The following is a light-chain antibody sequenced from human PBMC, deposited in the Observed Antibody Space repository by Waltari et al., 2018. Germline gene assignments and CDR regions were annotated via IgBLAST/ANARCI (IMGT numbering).Light chain of an antibody. CDR3: QQSYRSPWT. V-gene: IGKV1-39*01. CDR2: AAS. CDR1: QTIDRY. J-gene: IGKJ1*01. Sequence: DIQMTQSPSSLSASVGARVTLTCRASQTIDRYLNWYHQKPGKAPKLLIYAASTLQSGVPSRFSGSGSGTDFTLTIIGLQPEDFATYFCQQSYRSPWTFGQGTRVDIK.